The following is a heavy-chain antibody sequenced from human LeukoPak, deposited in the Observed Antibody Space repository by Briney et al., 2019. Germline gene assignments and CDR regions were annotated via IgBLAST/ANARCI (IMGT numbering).Heavy chain of an antibody. CDR3: ARNDGVVTQLDY. V-gene: IGHV1-2*06. D-gene: IGHD4-23*01. Sequence: ASVTVSCKASGYTFTGYYMHWVRQAPGQGLEWMGRINPNSGGTNYAQKFQGRVTMTRDTSISTAYMELSRLRSDDTAVYYCARNDGVVTQLDYWGQGTLVTVSS. CDR1: GYTFTGYY. CDR2: INPNSGGT. J-gene: IGHJ4*02.